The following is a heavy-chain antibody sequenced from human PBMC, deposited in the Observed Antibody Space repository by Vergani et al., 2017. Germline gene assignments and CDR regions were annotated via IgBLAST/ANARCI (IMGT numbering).Heavy chain of an antibody. J-gene: IGHJ1*01. V-gene: IGHV3-9*01. CDR3: ANDSRGDRAEYFQH. CDR2: ISWNSGSI. CDR1: GFTFDDYA. D-gene: IGHD4-17*01. Sequence: EVQLVESGGGLVQPGRSLRLSCAASGFTFDDYAMHWVRQAPGKGLEWVSGISWNSGSIGYADSVKGRFTSSRDNAKNSLYLQMNSLRAEDTALYYCANDSRGDRAEYFQHWGQGTLVTVSS.